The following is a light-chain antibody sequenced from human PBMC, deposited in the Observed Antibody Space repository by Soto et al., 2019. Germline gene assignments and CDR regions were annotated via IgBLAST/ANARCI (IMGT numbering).Light chain of an antibody. Sequence: EVVMTQSPATLSVSPGERATLSCRASQSVTSSYLAWYQQKPGQAPRLLIYGVSNRATGVPDRFSGSGSGTDFTLTISRLGPEDFAVYYCQQYTDWPLTFGQGTKVDIK. V-gene: IGKV3-20*01. J-gene: IGKJ1*01. CDR3: QQYTDWPLT. CDR1: QSVTSSY. CDR2: GVS.